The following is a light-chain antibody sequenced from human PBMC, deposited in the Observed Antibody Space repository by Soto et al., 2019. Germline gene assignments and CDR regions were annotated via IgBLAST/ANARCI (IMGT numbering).Light chain of an antibody. CDR3: FSYGGRTFSPFV. J-gene: IGLJ1*01. Sequence: QPASVSGSPGQSITISCTGTSSDVGTYNLVSWYQHRPGKAPKLIIYEDHKRPSDISDRFSGSKSDNTASLTISGLQGEDGAYFFCFSYGGRTFSPFVLGTGTK. CDR1: SSDVGTYNL. V-gene: IGLV2-23*01. CDR2: EDH.